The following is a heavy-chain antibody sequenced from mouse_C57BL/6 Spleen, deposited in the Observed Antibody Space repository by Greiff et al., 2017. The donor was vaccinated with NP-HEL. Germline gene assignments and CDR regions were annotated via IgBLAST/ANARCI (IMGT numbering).Heavy chain of an antibody. D-gene: IGHD2-5*01. V-gene: IGHV1-54*01. CDR2: LNPGSGGT. CDR1: GYAFTNYL. CDR3: ARSVDYSHYVLRY. J-gene: IGHJ2*01. Sequence: VQLQQSGAELVRPGTSVKVSCKASGYAFTNYLIEWVKQRPGQGLEWIGVLNPGSGGTNYNEKFKGKATLTADKSSTTAYMQLSSLTSEDSAVYFSARSVDYSHYVLRYWGQGTTLTVSS.